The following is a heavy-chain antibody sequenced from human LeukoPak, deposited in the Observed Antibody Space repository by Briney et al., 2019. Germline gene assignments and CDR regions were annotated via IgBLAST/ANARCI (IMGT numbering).Heavy chain of an antibody. CDR3: ARDPLPGKTGDDYYYGMDV. Sequence: SETLSLTCAVYGGSFSGYYWSWIRQPPGKGLEWIGEINHSGSTNYNPSLKSRVTISVDTSKNQFSLKLSSVTAADTAVYYCARDPLPGKTGDDYYYGMDVWGKGTTVTVSS. J-gene: IGHJ6*04. CDR1: GGSFSGYY. D-gene: IGHD7-27*01. CDR2: INHSGST. V-gene: IGHV4-34*01.